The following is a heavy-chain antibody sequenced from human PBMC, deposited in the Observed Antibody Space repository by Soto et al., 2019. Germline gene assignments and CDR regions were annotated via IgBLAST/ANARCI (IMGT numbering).Heavy chain of an antibody. CDR3: GSTVKAYGDYSYYFDY. V-gene: IGHV4-61*01. CDR2: VYYIGGT. D-gene: IGHD4-17*01. J-gene: IGHJ4*02. Sequence: PSETLCPTCTVSGGSVSTGRSYWCWICQPPAEGVEWVGYVYYIGGTNYNPSTKSRVTISVDTSKQQLSLVLSSATGTATAVSFGGSTVKAYGDYSYYFDYWGQGTLVTVSS. CDR1: GGSVSTGRSY.